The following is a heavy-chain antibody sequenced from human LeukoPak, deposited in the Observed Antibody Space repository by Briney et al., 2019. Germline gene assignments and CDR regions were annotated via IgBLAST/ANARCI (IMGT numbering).Heavy chain of an antibody. CDR3: AKDRPNYYESNGHYYRQDGDY. D-gene: IGHD3-22*01. V-gene: IGHV3-23*01. Sequence: PGGSLRLSCAASGFNFNIYAMSWVRQAPGKGLEWVSSISSNSVYTYYGDSVKGRFTASRDNSKNTLYLQMNSLRAEDTAIYYCAKDRPNYYESNGHYYRQDGDYWGQGTLVTVSS. CDR2: ISSNSVYT. CDR1: GFNFNIYA. J-gene: IGHJ4*02.